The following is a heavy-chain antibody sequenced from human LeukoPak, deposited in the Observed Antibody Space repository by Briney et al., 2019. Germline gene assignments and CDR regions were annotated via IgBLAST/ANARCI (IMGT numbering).Heavy chain of an antibody. D-gene: IGHD4-17*01. CDR3: ASTLYGDYGQIDY. V-gene: IGHV5-51*01. CDR1: GYSFTSYW. CDR2: IYPGDSDT. J-gene: IGHJ4*02. Sequence: GESLKISCKGFGYSFTSYWIGWVRQMPGKRLEWMAIIYPGDSDTRYSPSFQGQVTISADKSINTAYLQWSSLKASDTAMYYCASTLYGDYGQIDYWGQGTLVTVSS.